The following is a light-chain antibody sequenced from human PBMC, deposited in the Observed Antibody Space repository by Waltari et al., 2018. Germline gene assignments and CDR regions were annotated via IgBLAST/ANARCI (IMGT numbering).Light chain of an antibody. CDR1: QSISKY. CDR3: QNHERLPAT. Sequence: VLTQSPGTLSLSPGETATLSCRASQSISKYLVWYQQRPGHAPRLLIYAASTRATGVPDRFRGSGYGTDFTLTISRLEPEDFAVYYCQNHERLPATFGQGTKVEIK. CDR2: AAS. V-gene: IGKV3-20*01. J-gene: IGKJ1*01.